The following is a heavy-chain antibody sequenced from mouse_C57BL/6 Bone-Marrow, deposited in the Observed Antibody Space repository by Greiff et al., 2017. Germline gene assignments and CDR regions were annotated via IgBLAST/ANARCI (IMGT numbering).Heavy chain of an antibody. CDR1: GYTFTSYW. CDR2: FFPGSGST. J-gene: IGHJ1*03. CDR3: ARFRGGYFDV. Sequence: VQLQQPGAELVKPGASVKMSCKASGYTFTSYWITWVKQRPGQGREWIGEFFPGSGSTTYNEKFKSKATLTVDTSSSTAYMQLSSLTSEDSAVYYCARFRGGYFDVWGTGTTVTVSS. V-gene: IGHV1-55*01.